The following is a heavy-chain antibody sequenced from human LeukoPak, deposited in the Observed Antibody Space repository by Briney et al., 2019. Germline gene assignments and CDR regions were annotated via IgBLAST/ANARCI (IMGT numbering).Heavy chain of an antibody. D-gene: IGHD6-19*01. CDR2: IYYSGNT. Sequence: SETLSLTCTVSGGSISSYYWSWIRQPPGKGLEWIGYIYYSGNTNYNPSLKSRVTISVDTSKNQFSLKLSSVTAADTAVYYCARPVAGTNGWFDPWGQGTLVTVSS. CDR1: GGSISSYY. V-gene: IGHV4-59*01. J-gene: IGHJ5*02. CDR3: ARPVAGTNGWFDP.